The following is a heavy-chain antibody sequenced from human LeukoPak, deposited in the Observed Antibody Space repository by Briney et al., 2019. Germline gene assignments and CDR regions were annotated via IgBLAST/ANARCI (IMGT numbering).Heavy chain of an antibody. D-gene: IGHD4-17*01. CDR1: GGSFSGYY. CDR3: ASLTTVTQGYFGS. V-gene: IGHV4-34*01. CDR2: INHSGST. Sequence: PSETLSLTCAVYGGSFSGYYWSWIRQPPGKGLEWIGEINHSGSTNYNPPLKSRVTISVNTSKNQFSLKLSSVTATDTAVYYCASLTTVTQGYFGSWGQGTLVTVSS. J-gene: IGHJ4*02.